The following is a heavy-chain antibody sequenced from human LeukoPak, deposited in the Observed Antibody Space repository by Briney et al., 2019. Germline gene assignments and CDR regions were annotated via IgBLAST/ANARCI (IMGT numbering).Heavy chain of an antibody. J-gene: IGHJ3*02. CDR3: ARKGSGVLLWFGELLLGAFDI. CDR1: GFTFSSYW. D-gene: IGHD3-10*01. V-gene: IGHV3-7*01. CDR2: IKQDGSEK. Sequence: GGSLRLSCAASGFTFSSYWMSRVRQAPGKGLEWVANIKQDGSEKYYVDSVKGRFTISRDNAKNSLYLQMNSLRAEDTAVYYCARKGSGVLLWFGELLLGAFDIWGQGTMVTVSS.